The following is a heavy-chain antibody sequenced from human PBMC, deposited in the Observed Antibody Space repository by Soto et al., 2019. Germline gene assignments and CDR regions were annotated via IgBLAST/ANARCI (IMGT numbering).Heavy chain of an antibody. CDR3: ARLPGNYCYYYGMDV. Sequence: PGGSLRLSCAASGFTFSSYAMSWVRQAPGKGLEWVSSISGGGDSTYYADSVKGRFTISRDNFKNTLYLQMDSLRAEDTALYYCARLPGNYCYYYGMDVWGQGTTVTVSS. J-gene: IGHJ6*02. CDR2: ISGGGDST. CDR1: GFTFSSYA. V-gene: IGHV3-23*01.